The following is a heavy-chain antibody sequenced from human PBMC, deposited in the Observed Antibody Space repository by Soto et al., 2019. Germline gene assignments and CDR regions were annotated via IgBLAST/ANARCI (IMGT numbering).Heavy chain of an antibody. CDR3: ASGPLQLYRGYDSYYYYDMDF. D-gene: IGHD5-12*01. CDR2: ISAYNGNT. V-gene: IGHV1-18*04. CDR1: GYTFSSYG. Sequence: QVQLVQSGAEVKKPGASVKVSCKASGYTFSSYGVSWVRQAPGLGLEWMGWISAYNGNTNYAQKLQGRVTMTTDTSTSTSYMELRSLRSDDTAAYYSASGPLQLYRGYDSYYYYDMDFWGQGTTVTVSS. J-gene: IGHJ6*02.